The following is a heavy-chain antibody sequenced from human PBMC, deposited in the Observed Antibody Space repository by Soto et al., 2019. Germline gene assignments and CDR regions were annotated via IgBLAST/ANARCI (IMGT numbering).Heavy chain of an antibody. D-gene: IGHD3-22*01. V-gene: IGHV3-30-3*01. CDR2: ISYDGSNK. CDR3: AREWGYYDSSGYLEN. Sequence: PGGSLRLSCAASGFTFSSYAMHWVRQAPGKGLEWVAVISYDGSNKYYADSVKGRFTISRDNSKNTLYLQMNSLRAEDTAVYYCAREWGYYDSSGYLENWGQGTLVTVSS. J-gene: IGHJ4*02. CDR1: GFTFSSYA.